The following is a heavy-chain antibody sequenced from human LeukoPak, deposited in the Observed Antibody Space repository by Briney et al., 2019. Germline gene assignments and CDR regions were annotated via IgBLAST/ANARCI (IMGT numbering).Heavy chain of an antibody. CDR3: ARDCDSSGYGEGWFDP. CDR1: GDSVSSNSAA. V-gene: IGHV6-1*01. Sequence: SQTLSLTFAISGDSVSSNSAAWNWIRQSPSRGLEWLGRTYYRSKWYNDYAVSVKSRITINPDTSKNQFSLQLNSVTPEDTAVYYCARDCDSSGYGEGWFDPWGQGTLVTVSS. D-gene: IGHD3-22*01. J-gene: IGHJ5*02. CDR2: TYYRSKWYN.